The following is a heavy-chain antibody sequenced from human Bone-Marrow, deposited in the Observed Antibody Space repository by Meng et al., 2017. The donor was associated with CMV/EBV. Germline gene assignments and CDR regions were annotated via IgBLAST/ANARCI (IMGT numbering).Heavy chain of an antibody. J-gene: IGHJ5*02. CDR2: IYYSGST. V-gene: IGHV4-30-4*08. CDR3: ARVDCSGGSCYGAWFDP. Sequence: LRLSCTVSGGSISSGDYYWSWIRQPPGKGLEWIGYIYYSGSTYYNPSLKSRVTISVDTSKNQFSLKLSSVTAADTAVYYCARVDCSGGSCYGAWFDPWGQGTLVTVSS. D-gene: IGHD2-15*01. CDR1: GGSISSGDYY.